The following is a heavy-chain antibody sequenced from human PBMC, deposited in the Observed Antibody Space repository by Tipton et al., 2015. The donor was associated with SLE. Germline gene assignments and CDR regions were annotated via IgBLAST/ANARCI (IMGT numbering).Heavy chain of an antibody. CDR2: IYHSGST. Sequence: TLSPTCTVSGYSISSGYYWAWIRQPPGKGLEWIASIYHSGSTFYNLSLKSRVTISADTSKNQLSLRLTSVTAADTAVYYCARDPQGDERAPAAWWGQGTLVIVSS. D-gene: IGHD3-16*01. V-gene: IGHV4-38-2*02. CDR1: GYSISSGYY. J-gene: IGHJ4*02. CDR3: ARDPQGDERAPAAW.